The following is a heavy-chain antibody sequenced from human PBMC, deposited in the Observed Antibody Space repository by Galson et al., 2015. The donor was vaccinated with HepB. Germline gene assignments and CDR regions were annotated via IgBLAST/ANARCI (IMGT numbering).Heavy chain of an antibody. V-gene: IGHV3-7*01. CDR2: IGPDGSSQ. J-gene: IGHJ4*02. CDR1: AFSFDSAW. CDR3: ARDYNWGWDY. D-gene: IGHD7-27*01. Sequence: SLRLSCAASAFSFDSAWMSWVRQAPGEGLVWLANIGPDGSSQYYVDSVRGRFTISRDNAKKSLYLHMTSLRVEDTATYYCARDYNWGWDYWGQGTLVTVSS.